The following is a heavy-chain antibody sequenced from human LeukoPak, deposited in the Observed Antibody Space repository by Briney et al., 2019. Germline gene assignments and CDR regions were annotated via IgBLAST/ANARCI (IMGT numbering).Heavy chain of an antibody. V-gene: IGHV3-21*01. CDR1: GFAFSTYS. Sequence: PGGSLRLSCAAPGFAFSTYSMNWVRQAPGKGLEWVPSITSSSTSIYYADSVKGRFTISRDNAKSSLYLQMNSLRAEDTAVYYCARVTAGTYYKGLGSFDSWGQGAQVTVSS. CDR3: ARVTAGTYYKGLGSFDS. J-gene: IGHJ4*02. D-gene: IGHD1-26*01. CDR2: ITSSSTSI.